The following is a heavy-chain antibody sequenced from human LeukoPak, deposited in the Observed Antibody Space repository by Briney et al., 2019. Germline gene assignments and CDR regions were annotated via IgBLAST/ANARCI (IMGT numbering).Heavy chain of an antibody. D-gene: IGHD3-22*01. Sequence: GSLRLSCAASGFTFSSYAMSWVRQPPGKGLEWIGEMYLSGTTHSNPSVKSRVTISIVKSKNQFFLNLSSVTAADTAVYYCAGLVGRYSSGLYYYYFDYWGQGTLVTVSS. CDR2: MYLSGTT. V-gene: IGHV4-4*02. CDR1: GFTFSSYAM. J-gene: IGHJ4*02. CDR3: AGLVGRYSSGLYYYYFDY.